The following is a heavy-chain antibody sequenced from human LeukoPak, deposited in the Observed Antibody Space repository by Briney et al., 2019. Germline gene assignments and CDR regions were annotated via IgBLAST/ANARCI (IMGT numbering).Heavy chain of an antibody. D-gene: IGHD3-3*01. V-gene: IGHV4-39*07. J-gene: IGHJ4*02. CDR1: GGSISSSSYY. CDR3: ARESFITIFGVVLPAPFDY. Sequence: SETLSLTCTVSGGSISSSSYYWGWIRQPPGKGLEWIGSIYYSGSTYYNPSLKSRVTISVDTSKNQFSLKLSSVTAADTAVYYCARESFITIFGVVLPAPFDYWGQGTLVTVSS. CDR2: IYYSGST.